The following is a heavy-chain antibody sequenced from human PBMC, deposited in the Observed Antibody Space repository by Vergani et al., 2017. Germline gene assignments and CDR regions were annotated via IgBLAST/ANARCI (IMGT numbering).Heavy chain of an antibody. CDR2: IYNSGNG. J-gene: IGHJ2*01. CDR1: GDSIISRSYY. D-gene: IGHD3-16*01. Sequence: QMQLQESGPGLVKASETLSLTCTVSGDSIISRSYYWGWIRQPPGKGLEWMVSIYNSGNGDSSSSLKSRVTISADTSRNQFSLRLTSLTATDTAVYYCASGKYYSDSTSHFRGRYFDVWRRATLVTVPS. V-gene: IGHV4-39*01. CDR3: ASGKYYSDSTSHFRGRYFDV.